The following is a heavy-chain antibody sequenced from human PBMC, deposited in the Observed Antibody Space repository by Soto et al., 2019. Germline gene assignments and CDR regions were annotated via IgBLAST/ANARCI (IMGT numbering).Heavy chain of an antibody. J-gene: IGHJ4*02. CDR3: ARDRKAVAGIRFLETTGY. CDR2: INAGNGNT. D-gene: IGHD6-19*01. V-gene: IGHV1-3*01. CDR1: GYTFTSYA. Sequence: GASVKVSCKASGYTFTSYAMHWVRQAPGQRLEWMGWINAGNGNTEYSQKFQGRVTITRDTSASTAYMELSSLRSEDTAVYYCARDRKAVAGIRFLETTGYWGQGNLVTVSS.